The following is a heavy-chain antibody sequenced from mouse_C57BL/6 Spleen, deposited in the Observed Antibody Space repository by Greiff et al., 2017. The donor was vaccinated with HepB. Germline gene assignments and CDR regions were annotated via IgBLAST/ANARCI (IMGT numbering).Heavy chain of an antibody. J-gene: IGHJ3*01. V-gene: IGHV1-19*01. CDR1: GYTFTDYY. Sequence: VQLQQSGPVLVKPGASVKMSCKASGYTFTDYYMNWVKQSHGKSLEWIGVINPYNGGTSYNQKFKGKATLTVDKSSSTAYMELNSLTSEDSAVYYCARRSYDYLFAYWGQGTLVTVSA. D-gene: IGHD2-4*01. CDR2: INPYNGGT. CDR3: ARRSYDYLFAY.